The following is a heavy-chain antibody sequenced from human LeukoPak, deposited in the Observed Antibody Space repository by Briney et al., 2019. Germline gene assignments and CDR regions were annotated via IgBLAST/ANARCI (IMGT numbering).Heavy chain of an antibody. CDR2: INPDGNKK. Sequence: GGSLGLSCAVSGLTFSSSWMDWVRQAPGKGLEWVASINPDGNKKYSADSVKGRFTISRDNAKNSLYLQMNSLRAEDTAVYYCARRRNYYDSSGYLMAAYYFDYWGQGTLATVSS. J-gene: IGHJ4*02. D-gene: IGHD3-22*01. V-gene: IGHV3-7*01. CDR3: ARRRNYYDSSGYLMAAYYFDY. CDR1: GLTFSSSW.